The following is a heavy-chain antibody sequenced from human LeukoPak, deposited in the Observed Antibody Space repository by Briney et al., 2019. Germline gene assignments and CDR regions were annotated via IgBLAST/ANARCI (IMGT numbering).Heavy chain of an antibody. CDR3: ARDRSPGSAAMPGDYYYGMDV. D-gene: IGHD2-2*01. V-gene: IGHV3-74*01. Sequence: GGSLRLSCAASGFTLSSHWMYWVRQVPGKGLVWVSVINRDGSSTSYADFEKGRFTISRDNAKNTLYLQMNSLRAEDTAVYYCARDRSPGSAAMPGDYYYGMDVWGQGTTVTVSS. J-gene: IGHJ6*02. CDR2: INRDGSST. CDR1: GFTLSSHW.